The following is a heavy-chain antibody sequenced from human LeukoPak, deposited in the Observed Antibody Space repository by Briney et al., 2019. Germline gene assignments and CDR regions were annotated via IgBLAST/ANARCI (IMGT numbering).Heavy chain of an antibody. D-gene: IGHD3-9*01. J-gene: IGHJ4*01. CDR1: GFTFSSYE. V-gene: IGHV3-48*03. Sequence: GGSLRLSCAASGFTFSSYEMNWVRQAPGKWLEWFSYISSSGRTIYYADYVKGRFTISRDNAKNSLYLQMNSLRAEDTAVYYCARRPAYYXLLTADWWGXGXLXXVS. CDR3: ARRPAYYXLLTADW. CDR2: ISSSGRTI.